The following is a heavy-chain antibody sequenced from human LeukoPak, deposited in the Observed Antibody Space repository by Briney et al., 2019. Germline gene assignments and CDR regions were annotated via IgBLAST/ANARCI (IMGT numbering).Heavy chain of an antibody. D-gene: IGHD6-19*01. CDR1: GGSISSSSYY. V-gene: IGHV4-39*01. CDR3: ARPGTSYSSAAGVDY. CDR2: IYYSGST. Sequence: SETLSLTCTVSGGSISSSSYYWGWIRQPPGKGLEWIGSIYYSGSTYYNPSLKSRVTMSVDTSKNQFSLKLSSVTAADTAVYYCARPGTSYSSAAGVDYWGQGTLVTVSS. J-gene: IGHJ4*02.